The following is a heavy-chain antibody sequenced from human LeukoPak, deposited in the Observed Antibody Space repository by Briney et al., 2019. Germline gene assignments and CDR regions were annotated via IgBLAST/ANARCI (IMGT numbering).Heavy chain of an antibody. J-gene: IGHJ5*02. Sequence: SQTLSLTCTVSGGSISSGDYYWSWIRQHPGKGLEWIGYIYYSGSTYYNPSLKSRVTISVDTSKNQFSLKLSSVTAADTAVYYCASGRRVVGRYEVFGELPIGLFDPWGQGTLVTVSS. D-gene: IGHD3-10*01. CDR1: GGSISSGDYY. CDR2: IYYSGST. V-gene: IGHV4-31*03. CDR3: ASGRRVVGRYEVFGELPIGLFDP.